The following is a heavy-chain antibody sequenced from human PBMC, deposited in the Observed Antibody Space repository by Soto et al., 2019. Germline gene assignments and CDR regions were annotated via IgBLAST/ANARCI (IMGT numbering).Heavy chain of an antibody. CDR1: GGSISSGGYY. D-gene: IGHD6-6*01. J-gene: IGHJ4*02. V-gene: IGHV4-31*03. Sequence: PSETLSLTCTVSGGSISSGGYYWSWIRQHPGKGLEWIGYIYYSGSTYYNPSLKSRVTISVDTSKNQFSLKLSSVTAADTAVYYCARLRYKQLVDYWGQGTLVTVSS. CDR2: IYYSGST. CDR3: ARLRYKQLVDY.